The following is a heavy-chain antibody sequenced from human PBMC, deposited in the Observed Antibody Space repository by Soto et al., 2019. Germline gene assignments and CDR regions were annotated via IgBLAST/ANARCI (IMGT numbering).Heavy chain of an antibody. J-gene: IGHJ4*02. CDR2: ISYDGSNK. CDR1: GFTFSSYA. CDR3: ARAQYYYDSSGLYYFDY. Sequence: LRLSCAASGFTFSSYAMHWVRQAPGKGLEWVAVISYDGSNKYYADSVKGRFTISRDNSKNTLYLQMNSLRAEDTAVYYCARAQYYYDSSGLYYFDYWGQGTLVTVS. V-gene: IGHV3-30-3*01. D-gene: IGHD3-22*01.